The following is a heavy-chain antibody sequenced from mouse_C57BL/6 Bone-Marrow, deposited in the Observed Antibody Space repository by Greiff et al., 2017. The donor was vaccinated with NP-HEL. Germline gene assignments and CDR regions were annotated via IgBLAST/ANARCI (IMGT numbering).Heavy chain of an antibody. CDR3: TKESKNGCAMDY. D-gene: IGHD1-3*01. Sequence: VQLQQSGAELARPGASVKLSCKASGYTFTSYGISWVKQRTGQGLEWIGEIYPRSGNTYYNEKFKGKATLTVDKSSSTAYMQLRSLTSEDSAVYCGTKESKNGCAMDYWGQGTSVTVSS. CDR1: GYTFTSYG. V-gene: IGHV1-81*01. CDR2: IYPRSGNT. J-gene: IGHJ4*01.